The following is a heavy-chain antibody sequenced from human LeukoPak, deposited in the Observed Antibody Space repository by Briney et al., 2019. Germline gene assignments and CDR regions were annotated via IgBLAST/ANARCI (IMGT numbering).Heavy chain of an antibody. V-gene: IGHV4-31*11. Sequence: SETLSLTCAVYGGSFSGYYWSWIRQHPGKGLEWIGYIYYSGSTYYNPSLKSRVTISVDTSKNQFSLKLSSVTAADTAVYYCATSPGTIFGVVHGMDVWGQGTTVTVSS. CDR2: IYYSGST. CDR3: ATSPGTIFGVVHGMDV. D-gene: IGHD3-3*01. CDR1: GGSFSGYY. J-gene: IGHJ6*02.